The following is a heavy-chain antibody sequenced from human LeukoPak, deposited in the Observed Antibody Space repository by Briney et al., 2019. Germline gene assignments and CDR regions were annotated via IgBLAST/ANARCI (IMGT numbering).Heavy chain of an antibody. CDR1: GFTFSSYA. J-gene: IGHJ4*02. D-gene: IGHD3-10*01. CDR2: ISGSGGST. V-gene: IGHV3-23*01. CDR3: AKDPGGTMVRGVFDY. Sequence: GGSLRLSCAASGFTFSSYAMSWVRQAPGKGLEWVSAISGSGGSTYYADSVKGQFTISRDNSKNTLYLQMNSLRAEDTVVYYCAKDPGGTMVRGVFDYWGQGTLVTVSS.